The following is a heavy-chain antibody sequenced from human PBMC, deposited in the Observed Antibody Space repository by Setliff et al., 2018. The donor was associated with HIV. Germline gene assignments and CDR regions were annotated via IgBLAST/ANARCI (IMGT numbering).Heavy chain of an antibody. J-gene: IGHJ4*02. Sequence: KASETLSLTCTVSGDFSNIQWWTWMRQSPGLGLQWIGSIHHSGSTYYDPSLKSRVTISVDTSQNQFSLRLTSVTAADTAIYYCARPYDSLYGWGQGVLVTVSS. CDR3: ARPYDSLYG. CDR2: IHHSGST. V-gene: IGHV4-59*08. CDR1: GDFSNIQW. D-gene: IGHD3-22*01.